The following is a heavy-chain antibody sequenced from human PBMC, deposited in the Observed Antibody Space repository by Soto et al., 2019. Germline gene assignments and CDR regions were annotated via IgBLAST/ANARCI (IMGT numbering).Heavy chain of an antibody. CDR1: GFSLTTSGVG. J-gene: IGHJ4*02. CDR2: IYWDDDK. CDR3: AHRVLRTVFGLVTTTAIYFDF. V-gene: IGHV2-5*02. D-gene: IGHD3-3*01. Sequence: QITLNESGPTVVRPTETLTLTCRFSGFSLTTSGVGVGWILQSPGKAPEWLARIYWDDDKRYSASLKSRLTITKDPSKNQGVLTVSDLDPTETATYYCAHRVLRTVFGLVTTTAIYFDFWGQGTPVAVSS.